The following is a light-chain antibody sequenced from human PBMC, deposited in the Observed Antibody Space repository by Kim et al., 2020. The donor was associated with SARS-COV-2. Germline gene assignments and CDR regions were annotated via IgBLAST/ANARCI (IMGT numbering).Light chain of an antibody. CDR1: QSVSSSY. Sequence: EIVLTQSPGTLSLSPGERATLSCRASQSVSSSYLAWYQQKPGQPPRLLIYGASSRGTGIPDRVSGSGSGTDFTLTISRLEPEDFAVYYCQQYGSSPYTFGQGTKLKI. CDR3: QQYGSSPYT. J-gene: IGKJ2*01. V-gene: IGKV3-20*01. CDR2: GAS.